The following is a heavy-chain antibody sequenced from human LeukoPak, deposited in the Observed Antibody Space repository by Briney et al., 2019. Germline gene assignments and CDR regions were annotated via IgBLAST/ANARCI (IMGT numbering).Heavy chain of an antibody. V-gene: IGHV3-21*01. CDR1: GFTFSSYK. CDR3: ARVLDITGTIFDAFDI. Sequence: KPGGSLRLSCAASGFTFSSYKMNWVRQAPGKGLEWVSSISGSGTYVYYADSLKGRFTISRDNAKNSLYLQMNSLRAEDTAVYYCARVLDITGTIFDAFDIWGQGTMVTVSS. D-gene: IGHD1-20*01. J-gene: IGHJ3*02. CDR2: ISGSGTYV.